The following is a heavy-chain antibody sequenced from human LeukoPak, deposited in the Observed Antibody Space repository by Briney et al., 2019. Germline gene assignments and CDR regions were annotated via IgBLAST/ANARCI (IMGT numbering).Heavy chain of an antibody. V-gene: IGHV4-39*07. CDR3: ARDGIEYSSSSVRIDY. Sequence: LETLSLTCTVSGGSISSSSYCWGWIRQPPGKGLEWIGSIYYSGSTYYNPSLKSRVTISVDTSKNQFSLKLSSVTAADTAVYYCARDGIEYSSSSVRIDYWGQGTLVTVSS. J-gene: IGHJ4*02. CDR1: GGSISSSSYC. D-gene: IGHD6-6*01. CDR2: IYYSGST.